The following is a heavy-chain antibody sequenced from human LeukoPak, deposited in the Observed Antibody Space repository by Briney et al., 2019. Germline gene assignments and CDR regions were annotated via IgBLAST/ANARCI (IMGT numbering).Heavy chain of an antibody. CDR2: VSGTGGRT. CDR1: GFTFSTYA. CDR3: AKVIAVAGTPDY. D-gene: IGHD6-19*01. V-gene: IGHV3-23*01. Sequence: PGGSLRLSCAASGFTFSTYAMSWVRQAPGKGLEWVSVVSGTGGRTYYADSVKGRFTISRDNSKNTLYLQMNSLRAEDTAVYYCAKVIAVAGTPDYWGQGTLVTVSS. J-gene: IGHJ4*02.